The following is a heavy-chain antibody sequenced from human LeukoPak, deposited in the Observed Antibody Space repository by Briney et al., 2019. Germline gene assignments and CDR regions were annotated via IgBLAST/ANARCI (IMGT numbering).Heavy chain of an antibody. CDR1: GGSFSGYY. Sequence: SETLSLTCAVYGGSFSGYYWSWIRQPPGKGREWIGEINHRRSTNYNPSRKSRVTISVDTSKNQCSLKLSSVTAADTAVYYCARRDCSSTSCYRSNNWFDPWGQGTLVTVSS. CDR3: ARRDCSSTSCYRSNNWFDP. D-gene: IGHD2-2*02. J-gene: IGHJ5*02. CDR2: INHRRST. V-gene: IGHV4-34*01.